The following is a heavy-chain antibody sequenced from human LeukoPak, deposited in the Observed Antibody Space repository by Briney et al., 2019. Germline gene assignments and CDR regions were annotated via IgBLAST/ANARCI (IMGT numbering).Heavy chain of an antibody. CDR2: IYTSGST. CDR3: ARGSGYDFPFYYYYYMDV. D-gene: IGHD5-12*01. J-gene: IGHJ6*03. V-gene: IGHV4-4*07. CDR1: GGSISSYY. Sequence: SETLSLTCTVSGGSISSYYWSWIRQPAGKGLEWIGSIYTSGSTNYNPSLKSRVTMSVETSKNQFALKLSSVTAADTAVYYCARGSGYDFPFYYYYYMDVWGKGTTVTVSS.